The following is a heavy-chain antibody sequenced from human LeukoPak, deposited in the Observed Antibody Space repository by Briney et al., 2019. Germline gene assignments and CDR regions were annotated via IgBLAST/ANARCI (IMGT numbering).Heavy chain of an antibody. V-gene: IGHV4-39*01. CDR3: ARLSVDRGLGFDY. D-gene: IGHD4-23*01. Sequence: SETLSLTCTVSGGSISSSSYNWGWIRQPPGKGLEWIRSIYYSGSTYYNPSLKSRTTISVDTSNNQFSQKLSSVTAADTAVYYCARLSVDRGLGFDYWGQGTLVIVSS. CDR2: IYYSGST. CDR1: GGSISSSSYN. J-gene: IGHJ4*02.